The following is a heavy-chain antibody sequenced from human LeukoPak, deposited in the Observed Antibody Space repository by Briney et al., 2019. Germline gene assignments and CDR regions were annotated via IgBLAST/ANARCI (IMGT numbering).Heavy chain of an antibody. CDR1: GHTFTGYY. D-gene: IGHD1/OR15-1a*01. CDR3: ARGTTLYYYMDV. J-gene: IGHJ6*03. CDR2: INPNSGGT. V-gene: IGHV1-2*02. Sequence: ASVKVSCKASGHTFTGYYMHWVRQAPGQALEWMGWINPNSGGTNYAQKFQGRVTMTRDTSISTAYMELSRLRSDDTAVYYCARGTTLYYYMDVWGKGTTVTISS.